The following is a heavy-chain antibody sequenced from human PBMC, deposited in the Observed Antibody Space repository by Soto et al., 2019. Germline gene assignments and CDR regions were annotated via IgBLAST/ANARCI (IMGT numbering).Heavy chain of an antibody. CDR1: GYTFTGYY. Sequence: ASVKVSCKASGYTFTGYYLHWVRQAPGQGLEWMGWINPSSGGANIAQKFQGWVTMTRDTSIDTAYMELTRLRSDDTAVYYCARDAAMGDYYHYGMDVWGQGPPVTVSS. CDR2: INPSSGGA. CDR3: ARDAAMGDYYHYGMDV. D-gene: IGHD5-18*01. V-gene: IGHV1-2*04. J-gene: IGHJ6*02.